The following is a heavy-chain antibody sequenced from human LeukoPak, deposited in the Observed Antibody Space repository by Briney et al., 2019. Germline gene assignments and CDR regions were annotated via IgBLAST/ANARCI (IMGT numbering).Heavy chain of an antibody. Sequence: GSLRLSCAASAFTFSAYWMTWVRQAPGKGLEWVAKIKEDGSEKYYVDSVRGRFTISRDNAKNSLYLQMNSLRAEDTAVYYCAELGITMIGGVWGKGTTVTISS. CDR3: AELGITMIGGV. CDR1: AFTFSAYW. J-gene: IGHJ6*04. V-gene: IGHV3-7*01. D-gene: IGHD3-10*02. CDR2: IKEDGSEK.